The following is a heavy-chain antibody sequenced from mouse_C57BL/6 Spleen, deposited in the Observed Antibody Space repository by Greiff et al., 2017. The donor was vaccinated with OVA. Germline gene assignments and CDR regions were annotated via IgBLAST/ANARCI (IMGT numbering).Heavy chain of an antibody. Sequence: VQLQQSGAELVKPGASVKLSCKASGYTFTSYWITWVKQRPGQGLEWIGDIYPGSGSTNYNEKFKSKATLTVDTSSSTAYMQLSSLTSEDSAVYYCASETRKGNYFDYWGQGTTLTVSS. CDR2: IYPGSGST. CDR3: ASETRKGNYFDY. J-gene: IGHJ2*01. CDR1: GYTFTSYW. D-gene: IGHD2-13*01. V-gene: IGHV1-55*01.